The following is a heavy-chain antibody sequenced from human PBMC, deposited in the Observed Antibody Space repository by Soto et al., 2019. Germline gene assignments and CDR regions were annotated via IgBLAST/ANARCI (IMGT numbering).Heavy chain of an antibody. CDR2: VTPNNGDT. CDR3: ARGRFSSESGSWFAF. J-gene: IGHJ4*02. Sequence: QVQLVQSGAEVKEPGASVKVSCEASGYTFTSYDINWVRQATGQGLEWMGWVTPNNGDTVYAQKFQGRVTMTRDTSMNTAYMELTSLRSDDTAVYYFARGRFSSESGSWFAFWGQGTQVTVSS. D-gene: IGHD6-13*01. CDR1: GYTFTSYD. V-gene: IGHV1-8*01.